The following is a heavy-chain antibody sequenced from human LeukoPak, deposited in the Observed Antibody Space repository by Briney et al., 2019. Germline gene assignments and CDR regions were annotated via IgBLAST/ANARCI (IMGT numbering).Heavy chain of an antibody. CDR1: GGSISSGGYS. J-gene: IGHJ4*02. D-gene: IGHD2-2*01. CDR3: ARGVYCSSTSCYEGNFDY. V-gene: IGHV4-30-2*01. CDR2: IYHSGST. Sequence: SETLSLTCAVSGGSISSGGYSWSWIRQPPGKGLEWIGYIYHSGSTYYNPSLKSRVTISVDRSKNQFSLKLSSVAAADTAVYYCARGVYCSSTSCYEGNFDYWGQGTLVTVSS.